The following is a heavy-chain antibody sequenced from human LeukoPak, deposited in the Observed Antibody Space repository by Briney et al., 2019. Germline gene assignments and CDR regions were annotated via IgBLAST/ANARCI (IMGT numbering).Heavy chain of an antibody. CDR2: INGDETSR. V-gene: IGHV3-74*01. CDR1: GFTFRDYW. Sequence: GGSLRLSCTASGFTFRDYWMHWIRQTLREGLVWVSRINGDETSRAYADSVEGRFTISRDNAKNTLYLQIDSLRAEDSAIYYCARDRAEHNWTYHTLFDYWGQGTPVTVSS. J-gene: IGHJ4*02. D-gene: IGHD1-7*01. CDR3: ARDRAEHNWTYHTLFDY.